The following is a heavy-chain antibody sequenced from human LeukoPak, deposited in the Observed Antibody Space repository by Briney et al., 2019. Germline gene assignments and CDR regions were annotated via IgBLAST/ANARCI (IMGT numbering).Heavy chain of an antibody. V-gene: IGHV4-38-2*01. Sequence: SETLSLTCAVSDYSINNGYYWGWIRQPPGKGLEWIGSMYHSGSTYYNPSLKSRVTISVDTSKNQFSLKLSSVTAADTAMYYCARAVAGDFGSWGQGTLVTVSS. D-gene: IGHD6-19*01. CDR1: DYSINNGYY. CDR3: ARAVAGDFGS. J-gene: IGHJ4*02. CDR2: MYHSGST.